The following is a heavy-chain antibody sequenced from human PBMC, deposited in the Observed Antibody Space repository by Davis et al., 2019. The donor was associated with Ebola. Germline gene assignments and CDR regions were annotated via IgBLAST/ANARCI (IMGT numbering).Heavy chain of an antibody. J-gene: IGHJ6*03. D-gene: IGHD2-2*01. CDR2: ISYDGSNK. CDR1: GFTFSSYA. Sequence: PGGSLRLSCAASGFTFSSYAMHWVRQAPGKGLEWVAVISYDGSNKYYADSVKGRFTISRDNSKNTLYLQMNSLRAEDTAVYYCARDGPSCSSTSCYYRSSYYYMDVWGKGTTVTVSS. CDR3: ARDGPSCSSTSCYYRSSYYYMDV. V-gene: IGHV3-30-3*01.